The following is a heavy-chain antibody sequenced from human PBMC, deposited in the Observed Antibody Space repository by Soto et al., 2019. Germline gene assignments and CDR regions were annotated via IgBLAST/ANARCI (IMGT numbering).Heavy chain of an antibody. CDR2: INYSGGT. Sequence: PSETLPLTCSVSGGSIRSGYYYWSWLRQPPGKGLEWIGDINYSGGTYYNPSLKSRVTMSVDTSKNQFSLRLSSVTAADTAIYYCATRITVFGLLIPPFDPWGQGTQVTVSS. V-gene: IGHV4-30-4*02. CDR3: ATRITVFGLLIPPFDP. D-gene: IGHD3-3*01. CDR1: GGSIRSGYYY. J-gene: IGHJ5*02.